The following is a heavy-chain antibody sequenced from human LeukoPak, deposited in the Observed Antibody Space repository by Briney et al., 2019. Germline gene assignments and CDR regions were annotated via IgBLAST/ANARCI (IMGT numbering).Heavy chain of an antibody. D-gene: IGHD4-17*01. CDR1: GGSISSSSYY. Sequence: SETLSLTCTVSGGSISSSSYYWGWIRQPPGKGLEWIGSIYYSGSTYYNPSLKSRVTTSVDTSKNQFSLKLSSVTAADTAVYYCARHRGDYVAENFDYWGQGTLVTVSS. CDR3: ARHRGDYVAENFDY. V-gene: IGHV4-39*01. CDR2: IYYSGST. J-gene: IGHJ4*02.